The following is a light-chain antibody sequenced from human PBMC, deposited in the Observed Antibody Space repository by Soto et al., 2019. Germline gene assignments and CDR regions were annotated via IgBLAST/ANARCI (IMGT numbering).Light chain of an antibody. CDR2: GAS. Sequence: EIVLTQSPGTLSLSPGERATLSCRASQSVSSSYLAWYQQTPGQAPRLLIYGASSRATGIPDRFSGSGSGTDFTLTISRLEPEDFAVYYCQQYGSSPPYTFVQGTKLEIK. V-gene: IGKV3-20*01. J-gene: IGKJ2*01. CDR1: QSVSSSY. CDR3: QQYGSSPPYT.